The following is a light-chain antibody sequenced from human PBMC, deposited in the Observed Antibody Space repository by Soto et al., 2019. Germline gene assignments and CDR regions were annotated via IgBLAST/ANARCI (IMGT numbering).Light chain of an antibody. Sequence: EIVLTQSPDTLSLSPGVRATLSCRASQSVSSSYLAWYQQTPGQAPRLLLYGTSNRATGIPDRFSGSGSGTDFTLTISRLEPEDFAVYYCQQYGNSRWTFGQGTTVAIK. CDR1: QSVSSSY. V-gene: IGKV3-20*01. CDR3: QQYGNSRWT. CDR2: GTS. J-gene: IGKJ1*01.